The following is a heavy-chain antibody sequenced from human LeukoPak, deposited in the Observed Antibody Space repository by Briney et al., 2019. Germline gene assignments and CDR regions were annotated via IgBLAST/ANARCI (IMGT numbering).Heavy chain of an antibody. CDR1: GFTFSSYA. Sequence: PGGSLRLSCAASGFTFSSYAMSWVRQAPGKGLEWVSAISGSGGSTYYADSVKGRFTISRDNSKNTLYLQMNSLRAEDTAVYYCAKDQPRYYDFWSGYSDYWGQGTLVTVSS. V-gene: IGHV3-23*01. J-gene: IGHJ4*02. CDR2: ISGSGGST. CDR3: AKDQPRYYDFWSGYSDY. D-gene: IGHD3-3*01.